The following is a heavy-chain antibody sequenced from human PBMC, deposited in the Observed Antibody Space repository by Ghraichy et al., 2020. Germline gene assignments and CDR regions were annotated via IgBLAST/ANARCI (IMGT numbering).Heavy chain of an antibody. D-gene: IGHD6-13*01. J-gene: IGHJ4*02. V-gene: IGHV4-59*01. Sequence: GSLRLSCTVSGVSISSYYWSWIRQPPGKGLEWIGYMFYSGSTNYNPSLESRVTISVDTSKNQVSLKLSSVAAADTAVYYCASQYIATTGRFDYWGQGALVTVSS. CDR1: GVSISSYY. CDR3: ASQYIATTGRFDY. CDR2: MFYSGST.